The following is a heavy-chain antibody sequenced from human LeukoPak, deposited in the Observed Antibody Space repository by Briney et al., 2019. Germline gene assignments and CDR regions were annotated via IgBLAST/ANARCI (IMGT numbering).Heavy chain of an antibody. CDR3: ASGGGFGELQVDY. D-gene: IGHD3-10*01. CDR2: IIPIFGTA. CDR1: GGTFSSYA. Sequence: SVKVSCKASGGTFSSYAISWVRQAPGQGLEWMGGIIPIFGTANYAQKFQGRVSITADESTSTAYMELSSLRSEDTAVYYCASGGGFGELQVDYWGQGTLVTVSS. J-gene: IGHJ4*02. V-gene: IGHV1-69*13.